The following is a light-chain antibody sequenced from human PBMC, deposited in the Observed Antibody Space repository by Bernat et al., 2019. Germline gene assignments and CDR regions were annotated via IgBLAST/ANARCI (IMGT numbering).Light chain of an antibody. CDR2: IDN. CDR3: ATWDDSLNGPV. CDR1: SSNIGSNS. Sequence: QSVLTQPPSASGTPGQRVTFSCSGISSNIGSNSVNWYQQVPGMGPKLPIYIDNQRSSGVPDRFAGSKSGTSASLAISGLQSEDEADYYCATWDDSLNGPVFGGGTKLTVL. V-gene: IGLV1-44*01. J-gene: IGLJ3*02.